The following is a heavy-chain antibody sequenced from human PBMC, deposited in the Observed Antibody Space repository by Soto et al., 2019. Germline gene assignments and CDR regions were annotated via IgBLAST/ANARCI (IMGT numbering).Heavy chain of an antibody. Sequence: VASVKVSCKASGFTFTSSAVQWVRQARGQRLEWIGWIVVGSGNTNYAQKFQERVTITRDMSTSTAYMELSSLRSEDTAVYYCAAEGDDSSGYLDYYYGMDVWGQGTTVTVSS. V-gene: IGHV1-58*01. CDR3: AAEGDDSSGYLDYYYGMDV. CDR1: GFTFTSSA. CDR2: IVVGSGNT. J-gene: IGHJ6*01. D-gene: IGHD3-22*01.